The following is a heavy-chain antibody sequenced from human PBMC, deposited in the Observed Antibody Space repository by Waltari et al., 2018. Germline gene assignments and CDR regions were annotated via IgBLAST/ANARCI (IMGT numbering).Heavy chain of an antibody. CDR3: ARGGVITTYDAFDI. Sequence: SLTCAVYGGSFSGYYWSWIRQPPGKGLEWIGEINHSGSTNYNPSLKSRVTISVDTSKNQFSLKLSSVTAADTAVYYCARGGVITTYDAFDIWGQGTMVTVSS. CDR1: GGSFSGYY. CDR2: INHSGST. D-gene: IGHD3-22*01. J-gene: IGHJ3*02. V-gene: IGHV4-34*01.